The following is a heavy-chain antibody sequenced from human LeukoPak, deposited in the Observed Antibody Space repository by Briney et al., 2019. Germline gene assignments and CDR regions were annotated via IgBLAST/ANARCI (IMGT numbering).Heavy chain of an antibody. CDR2: ISGSGGST. Sequence: GGSLRLSCAASRFTFSSYAVSWVRQAPGKGLEWVSAISGSGGSTYYADSVKGRFTISRDNSKNTLYLQMNSLRAEDTAVYYCAKAKVLWFGEYVDYWGQGTLVTASS. CDR3: AKAKVLWFGEYVDY. J-gene: IGHJ4*02. V-gene: IGHV3-23*01. CDR1: RFTFSSYA. D-gene: IGHD3-10*01.